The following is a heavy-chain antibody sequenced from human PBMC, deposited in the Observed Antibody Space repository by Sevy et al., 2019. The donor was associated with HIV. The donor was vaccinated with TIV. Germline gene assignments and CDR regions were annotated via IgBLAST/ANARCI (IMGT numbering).Heavy chain of an antibody. Sequence: SETLSLTCAVYGGSFSGYYWSWIRQPPGKGLEWIGEINHSGSTNYNPSLKSRVTISVDTSKNQFSLKLSSVTAADTAVYYCARGRTGTTEYYYGMDVCGQGTTVTVSS. CDR2: INHSGST. CDR3: ARGRTGTTEYYYGMDV. J-gene: IGHJ6*02. CDR1: GGSFSGYY. D-gene: IGHD1-7*01. V-gene: IGHV4-34*01.